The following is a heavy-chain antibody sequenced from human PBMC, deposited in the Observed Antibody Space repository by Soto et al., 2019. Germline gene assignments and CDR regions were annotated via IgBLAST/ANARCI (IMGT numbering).Heavy chain of an antibody. CDR1: GFIFNEYG. CDR3: ARWGCSGSNCNLNQRSFDL. D-gene: IGHD2-15*01. Sequence: VQLVESGGGVVQPGRSLRLSCAASGFIFNEYGMHWVRQAPGKGLEWVAGIWYDGSNKYYADSVKGRFTFSRDNTKNTMSLQMNSLRVEDTAVYYCARWGCSGSNCNLNQRSFDLWGQGTLVTVSS. J-gene: IGHJ4*02. CDR2: IWYDGSNK. V-gene: IGHV3-33*01.